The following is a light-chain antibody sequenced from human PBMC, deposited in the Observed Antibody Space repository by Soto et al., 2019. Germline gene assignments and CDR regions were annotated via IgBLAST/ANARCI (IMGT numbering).Light chain of an antibody. CDR2: EVS. CDR3: SAYAGSNNEV. CDR1: SSDVGGYNY. V-gene: IGLV2-8*01. Sequence: QSALSQPPSASGSPGQSVTISCTGTSSDVGGYNYVSWYQQHPGKAPKLMIYEVSKRPSGVPDRFSGSKSGNTASLTVSGLQPEEDSNYYCSAYAGSNNEVFGGGTKLTVL. J-gene: IGLJ2*01.